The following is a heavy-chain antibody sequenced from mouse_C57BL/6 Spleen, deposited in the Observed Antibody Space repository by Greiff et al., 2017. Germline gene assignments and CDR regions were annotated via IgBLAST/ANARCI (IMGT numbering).Heavy chain of an antibody. V-gene: IGHV3-6*01. CDR1: GYSITSGYY. CDR3: ARRRGYDYFDY. Sequence: EVQLQESGPGLVKPSQSLSLTCSVTGYSITSGYYWNWIRQFPGNKLEWMGYISYDGSNNYNPSLKNRISITRDTSKNQFFLKLNSVTTEDTATYYCARRRGYDYFDYWGQGTTLTVSS. CDR2: ISYDGSN. J-gene: IGHJ2*01. D-gene: IGHD2-3*01.